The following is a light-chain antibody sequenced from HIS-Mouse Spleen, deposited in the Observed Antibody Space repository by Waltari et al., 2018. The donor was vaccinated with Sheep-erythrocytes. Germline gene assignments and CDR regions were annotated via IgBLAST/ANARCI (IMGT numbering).Light chain of an antibody. V-gene: IGLV3-10*01. CDR3: YSTDSSGNHRV. CDR2: EDS. J-gene: IGLJ1*01. Sequence: SYELTQPPSVSVSPGPTARITCSGDALPNKYAYWYQQKSGRAPVLVIYEDSKRPSGIPERFSGSSSGTMATLTISGAQVEDEADYYCYSTDSSGNHRVFGTGTKVTVL. CDR1: ALPNKY.